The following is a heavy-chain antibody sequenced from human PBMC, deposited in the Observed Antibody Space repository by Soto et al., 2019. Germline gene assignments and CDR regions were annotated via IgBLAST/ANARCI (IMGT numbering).Heavy chain of an antibody. CDR1: GYTFTNYW. J-gene: IGHJ4*02. Sequence: GESLKIPCKGSGYTFTNYWIGWVRQMPGKGPEWMGIIYPGDSETSYGPSIQGHVTISVDKSISTADVRWSSRKASDSAIYYCFRGGVTSRTFGYSGQGTLVTVSS. CDR2: IYPGDSET. D-gene: IGHD3-16*01. CDR3: FRGGVTSRTFGY. V-gene: IGHV5-51*01.